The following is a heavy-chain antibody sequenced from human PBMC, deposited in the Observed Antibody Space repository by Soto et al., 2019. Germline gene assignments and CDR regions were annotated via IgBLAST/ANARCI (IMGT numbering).Heavy chain of an antibody. Sequence: EVQLVESGGGLVQPGGSLRLSCAASGIPVSSNYMTWVRQAPGKGLEWVSVLHSGGDTYYANSVKVRFTISRHDSTNTLFLQMNSLTAEDTAVYYCARDGPYYYASRMDVWGQGPTVTVSS. D-gene: IGHD3-10*01. J-gene: IGHJ6*02. CDR1: GIPVSSNY. V-gene: IGHV3-53*04. CDR3: ARDGPYYYASRMDV. CDR2: LHSGGDT.